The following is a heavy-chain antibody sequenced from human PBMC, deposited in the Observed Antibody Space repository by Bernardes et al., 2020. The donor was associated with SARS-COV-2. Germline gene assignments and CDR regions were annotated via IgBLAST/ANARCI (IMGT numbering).Heavy chain of an antibody. CDR2: ISTSSSYI. CDR3: ARVDFSNLYYFDY. D-gene: IGHD4-4*01. J-gene: IGHJ4*02. V-gene: IGHV3-21*06. CDR1: EFTFSSYA. Sequence: GGSLRLSCAASEFTFSSYAMSWVRQAPGKGLEWISSISTSSSYISYSDSVRGRFTISRDNAKNSVSLQMNSLRAEDTAVYYCARVDFSNLYYFDYWGQGTPVTVSS.